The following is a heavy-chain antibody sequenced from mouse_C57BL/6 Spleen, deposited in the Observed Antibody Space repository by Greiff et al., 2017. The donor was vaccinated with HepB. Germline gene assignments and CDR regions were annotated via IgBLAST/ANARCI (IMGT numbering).Heavy chain of an antibody. D-gene: IGHD1-1*01. CDR2: IYLGNGYT. V-gene: IGHV1-58*01. Sequence: VQLQQTGAELVRPGSSVKMSCKTSGYTFTSYGINWVKQRPGQGLEWIGYIYLGNGYTEYNEKFKGKATLTSDTSSSTAYMQLSSLTSEDSAIYCCARSSSYQGWFAYWGQGTLVTVSA. CDR1: GYTFTSYG. J-gene: IGHJ3*01. CDR3: ARSSSYQGWFAY.